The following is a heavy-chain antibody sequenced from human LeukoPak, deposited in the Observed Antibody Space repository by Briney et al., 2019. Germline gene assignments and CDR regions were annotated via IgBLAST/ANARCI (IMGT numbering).Heavy chain of an antibody. CDR3: ARDQGITMVRGVIIHGYFQH. CDR2: ISAYNGNT. J-gene: IGHJ1*01. D-gene: IGHD3-10*01. CDR1: GYTFTSYG. V-gene: IGHV1-18*04. Sequence: AASVKVSCKASGYTFTSYGISWVRQAPGQGLEWMGWISAYNGNTNYAQKLQGRVTMTTDTSTSTAYMELRSLRSDDTAVYYCARDQGITMVRGVIIHGYFQHWGQGTLVTVSS.